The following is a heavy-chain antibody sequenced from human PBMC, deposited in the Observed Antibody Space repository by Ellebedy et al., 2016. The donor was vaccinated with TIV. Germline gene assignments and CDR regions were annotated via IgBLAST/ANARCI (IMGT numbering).Heavy chain of an antibody. CDR2: IYYSGST. CDR1: GGSISSSSYY. V-gene: IGHV4-39*07. J-gene: IGHJ4*02. CDR3: ARSTPSSWIPDY. Sequence: SETLSLTXTVSGGSISSSSYYWGWIRQPPGKGLEWIGSIYYSGSTYYNPSLKSRVTISVDKSKNQFSLKLSSVTAADTAVYYCARSTPSSWIPDYWGQGTLVTVSS. D-gene: IGHD6-13*01.